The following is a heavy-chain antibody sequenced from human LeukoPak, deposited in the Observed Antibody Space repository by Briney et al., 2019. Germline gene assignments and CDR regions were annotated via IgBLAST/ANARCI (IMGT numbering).Heavy chain of an antibody. V-gene: IGHV4-39*01. D-gene: IGHD3-10*01. CDR2: IYYSGST. CDR3: ARHPYYGYFFDF. J-gene: IGHJ4*02. CDR1: GYSISSSSYY. Sequence: SETLSLTCAVSGYSISSSSYYWGWIRQPPGTGLEWIGSIYYSGSTYYNPSLKSRVTISVDTSKNQFSLKLSSVTAADTAVYYCARHPYYGYFFDFWGQGTLVTVSS.